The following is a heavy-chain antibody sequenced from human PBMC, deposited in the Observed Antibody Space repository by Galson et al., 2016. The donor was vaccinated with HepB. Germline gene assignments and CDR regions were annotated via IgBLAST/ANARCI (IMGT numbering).Heavy chain of an antibody. V-gene: IGHV3-30*18. CDR2: ISYDGSNK. CDR1: GFTFSSYG. D-gene: IGHD2-2*01. Sequence: LRLSCAASGFTFSSYGMHWVRQAPGKGLEWVAFISYDGSNKKYADSVKGRFTISRDNSKRTLYLQMNSLRAEDTAVYYCAKDGRIYCSSASCHDHFHYWGQGTLVTVAS. CDR3: AKDGRIYCSSASCHDHFHY. J-gene: IGHJ4*02.